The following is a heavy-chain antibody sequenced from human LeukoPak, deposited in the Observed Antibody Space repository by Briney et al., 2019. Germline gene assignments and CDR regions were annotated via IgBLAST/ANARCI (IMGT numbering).Heavy chain of an antibody. CDR3: ARLVYYDSSGYPD. V-gene: IGHV4-59*08. D-gene: IGHD3-22*01. CDR2: IYNSRST. Sequence: PSETLSLTCTVSGGSTSSYYWTWIRRPPGEGLEWIGYIYNSRSTNYNPSLKSRVTISVDTSKNQFSLKLSSVTAADTAVYYCARLVYYDSSGYPDWGQGTLVTVSS. CDR1: GGSTSSYY. J-gene: IGHJ4*02.